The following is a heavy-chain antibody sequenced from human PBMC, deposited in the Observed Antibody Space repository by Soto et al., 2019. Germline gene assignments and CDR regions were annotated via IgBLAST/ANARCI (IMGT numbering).Heavy chain of an antibody. CDR3: ARVSGIYYYGMDV. J-gene: IGHJ6*02. CDR2: IYYSGST. D-gene: IGHD3-10*01. CDR1: GGSISSGGYS. Sequence: TSETLSLTCAVSGGSISSGGYSWSWIRQPPGKGLEWIGYIYYSGSTNYNPSLKSRVTISIDTSKNQFSLKLSSVTAADTAVYYCARVSGIYYYGMDVWGQGTTVTVSS. V-gene: IGHV4-61*08.